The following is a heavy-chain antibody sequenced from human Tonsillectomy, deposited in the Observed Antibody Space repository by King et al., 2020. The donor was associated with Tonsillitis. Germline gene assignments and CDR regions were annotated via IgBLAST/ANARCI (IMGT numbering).Heavy chain of an antibody. CDR1: GFTFISYG. V-gene: IGHV3-30*18. Sequence: EQLVQSGGGVVQPGRSLRLSCAASGFTFISYGMHWVRQAPGKGLEWVALISYDGKNKYYADSVKGRFTIYRDNSKNTVYLQMNSLTPEDTALYYCAKGSDYGGYYNWFDPWGQGTLVTVSS. CDR3: AKGSDYGGYYNWFDP. J-gene: IGHJ5*02. CDR2: ISYDGKNK. D-gene: IGHD4-17*01.